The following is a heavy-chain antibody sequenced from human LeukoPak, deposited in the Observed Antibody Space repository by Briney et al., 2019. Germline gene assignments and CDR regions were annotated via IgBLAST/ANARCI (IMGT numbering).Heavy chain of an antibody. CDR2: INPNSGGT. D-gene: IGHD5-12*01. CDR1: GYTFTGYY. V-gene: IGHV1-2*04. J-gene: IGHJ4*02. Sequence: ASVKVSCKASGYTFTGYYMHWVRQAPGQGLEWMGWINPNSGGTNYAQKFQGWVTMTRDTPISTAYMELSRLRSDDTAVYYCARESGGYDSAFDYWGQGTLVTVSS. CDR3: ARESGGYDSAFDY.